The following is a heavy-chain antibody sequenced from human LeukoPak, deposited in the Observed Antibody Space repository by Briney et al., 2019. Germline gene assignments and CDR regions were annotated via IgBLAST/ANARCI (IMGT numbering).Heavy chain of an antibody. D-gene: IGHD2-15*01. V-gene: IGHV1-8*01. Sequence: ASVKVSCKASVYTFTSYDINWVRQATGQGLEWMGWMNPNSGNTGYAQKFQGRVTMTRNTSISTAYMELSSLRSEDTAVYYCARVRPCSGGSCYRNWFDPWGQGTLVTVSS. J-gene: IGHJ5*02. CDR3: ARVRPCSGGSCYRNWFDP. CDR2: MNPNSGNT. CDR1: VYTFTSYD.